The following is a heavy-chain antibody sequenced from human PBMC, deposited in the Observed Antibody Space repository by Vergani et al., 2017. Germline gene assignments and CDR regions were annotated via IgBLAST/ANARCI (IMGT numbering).Heavy chain of an antibody. CDR1: GYTYRSYY. CDR2: INPLGGRA. D-gene: IGHD4-17*01. V-gene: IGHV1-46*03. Sequence: QVKVVQSGAEVKAPGASVKVSCEASGYTYRSYYVHWVRQAPGRGLEWMGVINPLGGRATYSQKFQGRVPVTGDSSTTGGTSASMVYMALTRLTPEDTAVDFCVSSRLRSFEYWGQGTLVTVSS. CDR3: VSSRLRSFEY. J-gene: IGHJ4*02.